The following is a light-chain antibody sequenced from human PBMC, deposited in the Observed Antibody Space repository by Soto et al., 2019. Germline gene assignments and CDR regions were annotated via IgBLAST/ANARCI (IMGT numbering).Light chain of an antibody. J-gene: IGKJ4*01. CDR2: DAS. CDR1: QSVSSS. CDR3: QQYDSWPLT. V-gene: IGKV3-15*01. Sequence: EKVMTQSPATLSVSPGERATLSCRASQSVSSSLAWYQQKPGQAPRLLIYDASTRATGIPARFSGSGSGTEFTITISSLQSEDFAVYYCQQYDSWPLTFGGGTKVEIK.